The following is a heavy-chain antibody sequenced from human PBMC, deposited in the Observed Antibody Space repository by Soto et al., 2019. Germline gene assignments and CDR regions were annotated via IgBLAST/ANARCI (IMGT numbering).Heavy chain of an antibody. CDR1: GYTFTSYA. V-gene: IGHV1-3*01. CDR2: INAGNGNT. D-gene: IGHD5-18*01. Sequence: GPSVKVSCKASGYTFTSYAMNWVRQAPGQRLEWMGWINAGNGNTKYSQKFQGRVAITRDTSASTAYMELSSLRSEDTVVYYCARGIPSYEYLWGQGTLVTVSS. CDR3: ARGIPSYEYL. J-gene: IGHJ5*02.